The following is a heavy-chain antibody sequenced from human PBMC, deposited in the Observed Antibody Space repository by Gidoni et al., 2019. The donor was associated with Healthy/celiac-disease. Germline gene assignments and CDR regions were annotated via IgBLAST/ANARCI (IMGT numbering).Heavy chain of an antibody. J-gene: IGHJ4*02. D-gene: IGHD2-15*01. V-gene: IGHV1-18*01. Sequence: QVQLVQSGAEVKKPGASVKVSCKASGYTFTSYGISWVRQAPGQGLEWMGWISAYNGNTNYAQKLQGRVTMTTDTSTSTAYMELRSLRSDDTAVYYCARDREGYCSGGSCDSGFGYWGQGTLVTVSS. CDR1: GYTFTSYG. CDR3: ARDREGYCSGGSCDSGFGY. CDR2: ISAYNGNT.